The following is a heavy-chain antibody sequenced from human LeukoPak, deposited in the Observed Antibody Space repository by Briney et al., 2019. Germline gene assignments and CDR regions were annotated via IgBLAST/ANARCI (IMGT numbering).Heavy chain of an antibody. CDR2: IYSSGST. CDR1: GDSISSFY. CDR3: ARDVVAAAGTWDY. J-gene: IGHJ4*02. D-gene: IGHD6-13*01. V-gene: IGHV4-4*07. Sequence: SETLSLTCTDSGDSISSFYWSWIRQPAGKGLEWIGRIYSSGSTNYNPSLESRVTMSVDASKNQLSLKLSSVTAADTAVYYCARDVVAAAGTWDYWGQGTLLTVSS.